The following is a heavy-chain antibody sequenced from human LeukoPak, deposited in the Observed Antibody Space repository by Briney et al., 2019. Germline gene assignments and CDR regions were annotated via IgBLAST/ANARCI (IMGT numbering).Heavy chain of an antibody. D-gene: IGHD4-17*01. CDR3: ARVEHDYGVLDAFDI. J-gene: IGHJ3*02. CDR1: GFTVGTNY. V-gene: IGHV3-53*01. CDR2: IYSGGST. Sequence: GGSLRLSCAASGFTVGTNYMSWVRQAPGKGLEWVSVIYSGGSTYYADSVKGRFTISRDNSKNTLYLQMNSLGAEDTAVYYCARVEHDYGVLDAFDIWGQGTMVTVSS.